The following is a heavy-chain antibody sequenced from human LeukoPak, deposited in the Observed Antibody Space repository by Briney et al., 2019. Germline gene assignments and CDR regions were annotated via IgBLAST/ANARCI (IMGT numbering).Heavy chain of an antibody. V-gene: IGHV1-18*01. D-gene: IGHD6-6*01. CDR2: ISAYNGNT. J-gene: IGHJ4*02. CDR1: GYTFTSYG. CDR3: ARDHSVEDSWIAARPCFDY. Sequence: ASVKVSCKASGYTFTSYGISWVRQAPGQGLEWMGWISAYNGNTNYVQKLQGRVTMTTDTSTSTAYMELRSLRSDDTAVYYCARDHSVEDSWIAARPCFDYWGQGTLVTVSS.